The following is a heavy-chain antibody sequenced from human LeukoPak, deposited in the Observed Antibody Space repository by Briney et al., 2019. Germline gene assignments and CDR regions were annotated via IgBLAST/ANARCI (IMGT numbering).Heavy chain of an antibody. V-gene: IGHV4-59*01. CDR1: GGSISSYY. CDR3: ARVGLLRAFDI. D-gene: IGHD2-15*01. Sequence: SETLSLTCTVSGGSISSYYWSWIRQSPGKGLEWIGHAYYSGSANNNPSLRSRVTISVDTSKSQFSLTLRSVTAADTAMYYCARVGLLRAFDIWGQGTKVTVSS. J-gene: IGHJ3*02. CDR2: AYYSGSA.